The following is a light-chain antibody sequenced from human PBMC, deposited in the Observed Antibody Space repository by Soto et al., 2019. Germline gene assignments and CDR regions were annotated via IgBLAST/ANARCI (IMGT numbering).Light chain of an antibody. Sequence: QSVLTQPPSVSGAPGQRVTISCTGSSSNIGAGYDVHWYQQLPGTAPKLLIYGNSNRPSGVPDRFSGSKSGTSASLAITGLQAEDEADYYCQSYDSSLSPYVFGTGNKVTVL. CDR1: SSNIGAGYD. CDR2: GNS. J-gene: IGLJ1*01. CDR3: QSYDSSLSPYV. V-gene: IGLV1-40*01.